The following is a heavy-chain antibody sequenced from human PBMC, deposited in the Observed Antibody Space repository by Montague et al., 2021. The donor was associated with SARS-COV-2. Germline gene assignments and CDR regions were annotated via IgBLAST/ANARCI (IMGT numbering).Heavy chain of an antibody. Sequence: SETLSLTCAVLGGSFSNFYWTWVRQPPGRGLEWIGEVNQGGGTNYYNSPHKGLVKTLVARYSNQMLLKLASVTAAATAFYYCAGVPLYFEDFDSWGQGILVAVSS. CDR3: AGVPLYFEDFDS. D-gene: IGHD3-9*01. J-gene: IGHJ4*02. V-gene: IGHV4-34*01. CDR2: VNQGGGT. CDR1: GGSFSNFY.